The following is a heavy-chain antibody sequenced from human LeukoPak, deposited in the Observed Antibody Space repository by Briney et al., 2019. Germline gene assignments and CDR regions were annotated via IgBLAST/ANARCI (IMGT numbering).Heavy chain of an antibody. Sequence: GGSLRLSCAASGFTFSSYIMNWVRQAPGKGLEWVSSISSSSDYIYYVDSVKGRFTISRGNAKKSLYLQMNSLRAEDTAVYYCARGNIKFDYWGQGTLVTVSS. J-gene: IGHJ4*02. CDR3: ARGNIKFDY. CDR1: GFTFSSYI. V-gene: IGHV3-21*01. CDR2: ISSSSDYI.